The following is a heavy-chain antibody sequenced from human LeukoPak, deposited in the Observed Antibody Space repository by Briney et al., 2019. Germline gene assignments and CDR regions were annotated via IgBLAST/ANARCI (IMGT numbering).Heavy chain of an antibody. V-gene: IGHV4-34*01. Sequence: PSETLSLTRAVYGGSFSGYYWSWIRQPPGKGLEWIGEINHSGSTNYNPSLKSRVTISVDTSKNQFSLKLSSVAAADTAVYYCARGELGYWGQGTLVTVSS. CDR1: GGSFSGYY. CDR3: ARGELGY. J-gene: IGHJ4*02. D-gene: IGHD7-27*01. CDR2: INHSGST.